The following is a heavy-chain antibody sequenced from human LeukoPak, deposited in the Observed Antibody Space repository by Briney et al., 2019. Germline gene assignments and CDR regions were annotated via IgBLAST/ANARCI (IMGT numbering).Heavy chain of an antibody. D-gene: IGHD6-19*01. J-gene: IGHJ4*02. CDR3: ARDFGSSGWYEVDY. CDR1: GYTFTSYG. CDR2: ISAYNGNT. Sequence: ASVKVSCKASGYTFTSYGISWVRQAPGQGLEWMGWISAYNGNTSYAQKLQGRVTMTTDTSTSTAYMELRSLRSDDTAVYYCARDFGSSGWYEVDYWGQGTLVTVSS. V-gene: IGHV1-18*01.